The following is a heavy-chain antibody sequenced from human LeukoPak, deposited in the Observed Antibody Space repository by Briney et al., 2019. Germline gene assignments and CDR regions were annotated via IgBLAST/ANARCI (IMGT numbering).Heavy chain of an antibody. CDR1: GFTFSTNW. J-gene: IGHJ4*02. CDR3: ARDSSGWNDY. Sequence: PGGSLRLSCVASGFTFSTNWMTWVRQAPGKGLEWVANIKHDGREKRYVGSVKGRFTISRDNVKNSLYLQMNSLRVEDTAVYYCARDSSGWNDYWGQGTLVTVSS. D-gene: IGHD3-22*01. CDR2: IKHDGREK. V-gene: IGHV3-7*01.